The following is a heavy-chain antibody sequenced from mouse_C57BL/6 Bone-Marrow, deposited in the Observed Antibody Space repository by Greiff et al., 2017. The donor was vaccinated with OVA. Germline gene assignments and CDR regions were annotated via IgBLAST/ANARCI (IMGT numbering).Heavy chain of an antibody. Sequence: EVMLVESGGGLVQPGESLKLSCESNEYEFPSHDMSWVRKTPEKRLALVAAINSDGGSPYYPDTMERRFIISRDNTKKTLYLQMSSLRSEDTAVYYCARHEVRGWFAYWGQGTLVTVSA. CDR2: INSDGGSP. J-gene: IGHJ3*01. CDR1: EYEFPSHD. D-gene: IGHD2-2*01. CDR3: ARHEVRGWFAY. V-gene: IGHV5-2*01.